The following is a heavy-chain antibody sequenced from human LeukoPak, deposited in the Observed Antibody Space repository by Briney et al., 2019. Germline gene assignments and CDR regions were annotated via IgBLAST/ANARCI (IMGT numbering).Heavy chain of an antibody. V-gene: IGHV4-34*01. CDR2: INHSGST. CDR3: ARARENGSGWYHRLFDY. J-gene: IGHJ4*02. CDR1: GGSFSGYY. Sequence: PSETLFLTCAVYGGSFSGYYWSWIRQPPGKGLEWIGEINHSGSTNYNPSLKSRVTISVDTSKNQFSLKLSSVTAADTAVYYCARARENGSGWYHRLFDYWGQGTLVTVSS. D-gene: IGHD6-19*01.